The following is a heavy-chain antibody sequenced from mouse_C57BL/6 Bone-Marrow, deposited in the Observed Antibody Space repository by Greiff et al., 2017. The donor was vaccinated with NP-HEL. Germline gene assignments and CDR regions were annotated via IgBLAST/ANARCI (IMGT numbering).Heavy chain of an antibody. V-gene: IGHV1-63*01. CDR2: IYPGGGYT. J-gene: IGHJ1*03. Sequence: QVQLKESGAELVRPGTSVKMSCKASGYTFTNYWIGWAKQRPGHGLEWIGDIYPGGGYTNYNEKFKGKATLTADKSSSTAYMQFSSLTSEDSAIYYCARGECWYFEVWGTGTTVTVAS. CDR3: ARGECWYFEV. CDR1: GYTFTNYW.